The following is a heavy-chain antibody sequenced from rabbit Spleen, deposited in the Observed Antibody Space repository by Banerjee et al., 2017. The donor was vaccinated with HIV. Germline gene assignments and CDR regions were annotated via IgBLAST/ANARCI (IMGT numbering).Heavy chain of an antibody. J-gene: IGHJ4*01. CDR1: GIDFSSAYF. D-gene: IGHD4-2*01. V-gene: IGHV1S45*01. Sequence: QEQLVESGGGLVQPEGSLTLTCKASGIDFSSAYFVCWVRQAPGKGLEWIACIYAGSGGSTYYASWAKGRFTISRTSSTTVTLQMTSLTAADTATYFCARDAGSYPYIDVYFNLWGQGTLVTVS. CDR2: IYAGSGGST. CDR3: ARDAGSYPYIDVYFNL.